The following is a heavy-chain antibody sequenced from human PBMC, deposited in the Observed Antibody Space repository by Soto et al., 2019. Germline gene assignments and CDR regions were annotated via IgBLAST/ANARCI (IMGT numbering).Heavy chain of an antibody. CDR1: GFTFDDYA. J-gene: IGHJ3*02. CDR2: ISWNSGSI. D-gene: IGHD3-3*01. Sequence: EVQLVESGGGLVQPGRSLRLSCAASGFTFDDYAMHWVRQAPGKGLEWVSGISWNSGSIGYADSVKGRFTISRDNAKNSLYLQMNSLRAEDTALYYCAKPLAEIFGVVTAWGGGDAFDIWGQGTMVTVSS. CDR3: AKPLAEIFGVVTAWGGGDAFDI. V-gene: IGHV3-9*01.